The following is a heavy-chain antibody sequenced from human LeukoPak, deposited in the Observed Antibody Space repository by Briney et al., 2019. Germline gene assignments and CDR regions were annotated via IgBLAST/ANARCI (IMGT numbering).Heavy chain of an antibody. CDR2: IIPILGIA. Sequence: SVKVSCKASGGTFSSYAISWVRQAPGQGLEWMGGIIPILGIANYAQKFQGRVTITADKSTSTASMELSSLRSEDTAVYYCASTAAGNSIDPWGQGTLVTVSS. CDR1: GGTFSSYA. CDR3: ASTAAGNSIDP. D-gene: IGHD6-13*01. J-gene: IGHJ5*02. V-gene: IGHV1-69*10.